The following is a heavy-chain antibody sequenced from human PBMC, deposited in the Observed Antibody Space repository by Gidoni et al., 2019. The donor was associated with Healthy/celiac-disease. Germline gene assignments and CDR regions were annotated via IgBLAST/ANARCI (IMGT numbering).Heavy chain of an antibody. Sequence: QVQLVQSGAEVKKPGSSVKVSCKASGGTFSSYAISWVRQAHGQGLEWLGGIIPIFGTANYAQKFQGRVTITADKSTSTAYMELSSLRSEDTAVYYCARRESGYCSGGSCYFTIYYYGMDVWGQGTTVTVSS. CDR1: GGTFSSYA. D-gene: IGHD2-15*01. CDR3: ARRESGYCSGGSCYFTIYYYGMDV. V-gene: IGHV1-69*06. J-gene: IGHJ6*02. CDR2: IIPIFGTA.